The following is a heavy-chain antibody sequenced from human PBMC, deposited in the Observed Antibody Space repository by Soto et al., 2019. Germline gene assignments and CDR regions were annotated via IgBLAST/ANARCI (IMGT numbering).Heavy chain of an antibody. Sequence: ASVKDSCKPSGYTFTAYYIHWLLQAPVQGLECMGWIDPSSGGTDYAQKFQGRVTMTRDTSISTAYMELSRLRSDDTAVYYCARILNIGVATIKGALGYWGQGTLVTVSS. V-gene: IGHV1-2*02. CDR2: IDPSSGGT. CDR1: GYTFTAYY. CDR3: ARILNIGVATIKGALGY. D-gene: IGHD5-12*01. J-gene: IGHJ4*02.